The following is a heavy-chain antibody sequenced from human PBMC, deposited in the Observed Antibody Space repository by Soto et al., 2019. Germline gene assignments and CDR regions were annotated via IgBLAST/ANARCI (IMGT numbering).Heavy chain of an antibody. CDR2: IYHSGSM. V-gene: IGHV4-30-2*01. J-gene: IGHJ6*02. D-gene: IGHD6-19*01. CDR1: GGSISSGGYS. Sequence: TSETLSLTCAVSGGSISSGGYSWSWIRQPPGKGLEWIGYIYHSGSMYYNPSLKSRVTISIDNSKTQFSLKLSSVTAADAAVYYCATSRQWPTRLGMDVWGQGTTVTVSS. CDR3: ATSRQWPTRLGMDV.